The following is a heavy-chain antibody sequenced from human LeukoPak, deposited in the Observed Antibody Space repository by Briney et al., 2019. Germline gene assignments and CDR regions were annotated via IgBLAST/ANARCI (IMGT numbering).Heavy chain of an antibody. CDR2: ISAYNGNT. J-gene: IGHJ6*02. V-gene: IGHV1-18*01. D-gene: IGHD2-2*01. Sequence: ASVKVSCKASGYTFTSYGISWVRQAPGQGLEWMGWISAYNGNTNYAQKLQGRVTMTTDTSTSTAYMELRSLRAEDTAIYYCARRVGKVGHYYYYGMDVWGQGTTVTVS. CDR1: GYTFTSYG. CDR3: ARRVGKVGHYYYYGMDV.